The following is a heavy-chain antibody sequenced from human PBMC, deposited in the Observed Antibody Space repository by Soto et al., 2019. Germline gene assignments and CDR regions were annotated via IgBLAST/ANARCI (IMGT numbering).Heavy chain of an antibody. CDR1: GYTFTSYA. CDR3: ARSLTTVTNYYYYGMDV. D-gene: IGHD4-4*01. J-gene: IGHJ6*02. Sequence: QVQLVQSGAEEKKPGASVKVSCKASGYTFTSYAMHWVRQAPGQRLEWMGWINAGNGNTKYSQKFQGRVTITRDTSXSXXYMELSSLRSEDTAVYYCARSLTTVTNYYYYGMDVWGQGTTVTVSS. CDR2: INAGNGNT. V-gene: IGHV1-3*05.